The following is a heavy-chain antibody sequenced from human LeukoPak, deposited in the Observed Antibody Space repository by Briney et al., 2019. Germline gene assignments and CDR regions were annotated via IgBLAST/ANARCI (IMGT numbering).Heavy chain of an antibody. Sequence: PSETLSPTCTVSGGSISSGSYSWTWIRQPAGKGLEYIGRIYTSGRTNYNPSLKSRVTISVDTSKNQFSLKLSSVTAADTAVYYCARTRYYYNSRSYGAPYYFDYWGQGTLVTVSS. CDR3: ARTRYYYNSRSYGAPYYFDY. CDR1: GGSISSGSYS. J-gene: IGHJ4*02. CDR2: IYTSGRT. V-gene: IGHV4-61*02. D-gene: IGHD3-10*01.